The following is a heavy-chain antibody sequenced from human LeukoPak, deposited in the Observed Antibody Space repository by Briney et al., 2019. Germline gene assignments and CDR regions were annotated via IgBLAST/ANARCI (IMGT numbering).Heavy chain of an antibody. D-gene: IGHD6-13*01. J-gene: IGHJ2*01. CDR3: AREGRSSNWDDWYFDL. V-gene: IGHV3-74*01. CDR1: GFTFSSYW. CDR2: INSDGSST. Sequence: GGSLRLSCAASGFTFSSYWMHWVRQAPGKGLVWVSRINSDGSSTSYADSVKGRFTISRENAENTLYLQMNNLLVGDTAVYYCAREGRSSNWDDWYFDLWGRGTLVTVSS.